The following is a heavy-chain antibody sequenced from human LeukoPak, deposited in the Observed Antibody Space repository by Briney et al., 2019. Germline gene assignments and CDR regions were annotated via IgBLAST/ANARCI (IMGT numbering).Heavy chain of an antibody. Sequence: SETLSLTCAVSGYSISSGHYWGWIRQPPGKGLEWIGSIYHSGSTYYNPSLKSRVTISVDTSKNQFSLKLSSVTAADTAVYYCARDQLLSYYFDYWGQGTLVTVSS. CDR1: GYSISSGHY. D-gene: IGHD2-2*01. CDR3: ARDQLLSYYFDY. CDR2: IYHSGST. V-gene: IGHV4-38-2*02. J-gene: IGHJ4*02.